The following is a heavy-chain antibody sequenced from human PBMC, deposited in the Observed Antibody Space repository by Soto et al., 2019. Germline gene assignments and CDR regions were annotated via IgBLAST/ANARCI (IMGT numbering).Heavy chain of an antibody. CDR2: IHYSGST. J-gene: IGHJ4*02. Sequence: QVQLQESGPGLVKPSETLSLTCTVSGGSVSSTSYYWSWIRQPPGKGLAWIGYIHYSGSTNYNPSLKSRVTISVDTSKIQFSLKLSSVTAADTAVFYCVRAWEHIYFDYWGQGTLVTVSS. V-gene: IGHV4-61*01. CDR1: GGSVSSTSYY. CDR3: VRAWEHIYFDY. D-gene: IGHD1-26*01.